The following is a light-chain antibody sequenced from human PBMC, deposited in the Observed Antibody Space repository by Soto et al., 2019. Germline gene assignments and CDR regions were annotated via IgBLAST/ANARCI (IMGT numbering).Light chain of an antibody. Sequence: QPVLTQPRSVSGSPGQSVTISCTGTSSDVGGYTFVSWYQQHPGKAPKLMIYGVSERPSGVPDRFSGSKSGNTASLTISGLHAEDEADYYCCSYAGTPYVFGTGTKVTVL. CDR3: CSYAGTPYV. V-gene: IGLV2-11*01. CDR1: SSDVGGYTF. CDR2: GVS. J-gene: IGLJ1*01.